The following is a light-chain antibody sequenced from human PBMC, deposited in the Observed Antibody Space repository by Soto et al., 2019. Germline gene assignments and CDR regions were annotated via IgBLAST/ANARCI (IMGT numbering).Light chain of an antibody. Sequence: QLVLTQPPSASGTPGQRVTISCSGSSSNIGGNSVNWYQHLPGTAPKILMYSDDERPSGVPDRFSGSKSGTSASLAISGLQSEDEADYYCAAWDDNLNGPVFGGGTKVTVL. CDR1: SSNIGGNS. CDR2: SDD. CDR3: AAWDDNLNGPV. V-gene: IGLV1-44*01. J-gene: IGLJ2*01.